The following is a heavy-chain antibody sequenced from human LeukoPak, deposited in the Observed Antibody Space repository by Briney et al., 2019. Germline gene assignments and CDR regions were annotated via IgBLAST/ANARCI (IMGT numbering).Heavy chain of an antibody. CDR3: ARHPPGYSSGWYSLSSWWESVPAFDY. D-gene: IGHD6-19*01. Sequence: QPGGSLRLSCAASGFTFSSYWMSWVRQAPGKGLEWVANIKQDGSEKYYVDSVKGRFTISRDNAKNSLYLQMNSLRAEDTAVYYCARHPPGYSSGWYSLSSWWESVPAFDYWGQGTLVTVSS. V-gene: IGHV3-7*01. CDR2: IKQDGSEK. J-gene: IGHJ4*02. CDR1: GFTFSSYW.